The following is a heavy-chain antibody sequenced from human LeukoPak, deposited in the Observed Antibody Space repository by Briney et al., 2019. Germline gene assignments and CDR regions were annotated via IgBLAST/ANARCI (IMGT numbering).Heavy chain of an antibody. V-gene: IGHV3-48*02. D-gene: IGHD3-16*01. Sequence: AGGSLRLSCAASGITFSSYTMTWVRQAPGKGLEWLSCISISGGTIFYADSVKGRFTISRDNAKNSLYLQMNSLRDEDTAVYYCARGTGAYYYWGQGTLVTVSS. CDR2: ISISGGTI. CDR3: ARGTGAYYY. J-gene: IGHJ4*02. CDR1: GITFSSYT.